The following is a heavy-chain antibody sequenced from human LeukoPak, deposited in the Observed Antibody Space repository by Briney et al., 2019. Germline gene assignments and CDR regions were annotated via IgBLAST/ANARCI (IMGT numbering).Heavy chain of an antibody. CDR1: GYTFTGYY. V-gene: IGHV1-2*02. J-gene: IGHJ4*02. D-gene: IGHD1/OR15-1a*01. CDR2: VNPNSGGT. CDR3: ARDTSGNNFEY. Sequence: ASVKVSCKAFGYTFTGYYMHWVRQAPGQGLEWMGWVNPNSGGTTYAQKFQGRVTMTRDTSISTAYMELTRLKSDDTAVYYCARDTSGNNFEYWGQETLVSVSS.